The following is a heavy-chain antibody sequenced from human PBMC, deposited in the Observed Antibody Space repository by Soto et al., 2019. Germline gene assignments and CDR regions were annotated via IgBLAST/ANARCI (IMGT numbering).Heavy chain of an antibody. V-gene: IGHV3-30-3*01. D-gene: IGHD3-22*01. CDR3: ARVEPYDSSGYPDY. J-gene: IGHJ4*02. Sequence: QVQLVESGGGVVQPGRSLRLLCVASGFTFSTYAMHWVRQAPGKGLEWVAVISFDGSNKYNADSVKGRFTISRDNSKNTLYLQMNSLRAEDTAGYYCARVEPYDSSGYPDYWGQGTLGTVSS. CDR2: ISFDGSNK. CDR1: GFTFSTYA.